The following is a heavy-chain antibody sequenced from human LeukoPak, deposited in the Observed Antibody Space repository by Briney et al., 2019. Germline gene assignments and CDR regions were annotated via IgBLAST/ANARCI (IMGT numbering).Heavy chain of an antibody. D-gene: IGHD3-9*01. CDR2: MYTSGST. J-gene: IGHJ6*03. V-gene: IGHV4-4*07. Sequence: PSETLSFTCTVSGGSISSYYWSWIRQPAGKGLEWIGRMYTSGSTNYNPSLKSRVTMSVDTSKNQFSLKLSSVTAADTAVYYCARDHYDILTGSYFYYYYMDVWGKGTTVTISS. CDR3: ARDHYDILTGSYFYYYYMDV. CDR1: GGSISSYY.